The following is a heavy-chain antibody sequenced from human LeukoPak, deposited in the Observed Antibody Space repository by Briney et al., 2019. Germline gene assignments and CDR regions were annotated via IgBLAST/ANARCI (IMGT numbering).Heavy chain of an antibody. J-gene: IGHJ3*01. CDR1: GGSISSGDYY. D-gene: IGHD3-22*01. V-gene: IGHV4-30-4*08. CDR3: ARDQKYYYDSSGNF. CDR2: IYYSGST. Sequence: PSETLSLTCTVSGGSISSGDYYWSWIRQPPGKGLEWIGYIYYSGSTYYNPSLKSRVTISVDTSKNQFSLKLSSVTAGDTAVYYCARDQKYYYDSSGNFWGQGTMVTVSS.